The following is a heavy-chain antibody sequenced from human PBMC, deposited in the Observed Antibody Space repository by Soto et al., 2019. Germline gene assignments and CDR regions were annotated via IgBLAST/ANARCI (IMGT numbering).Heavy chain of an antibody. V-gene: IGHV3-23*01. J-gene: IGHJ6*02. Sequence: GGSLRLSCAASGFTFRRYAMTWVRQAPGKGLEWVSAISDSGDSTYYADSVKGRFTISRDNSKNTLYLQMNSLRAEDTAIYYCAKAATYCSITSRLRPTTPHVSGQATTVTVSS. CDR1: GFTFRRYA. CDR3: AKAATYCSITSRLRPTTPHV. CDR2: ISDSGDST. D-gene: IGHD2-2*01.